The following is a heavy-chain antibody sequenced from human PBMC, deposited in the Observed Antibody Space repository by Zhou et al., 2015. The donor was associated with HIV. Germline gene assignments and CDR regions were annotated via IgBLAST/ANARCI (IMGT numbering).Heavy chain of an antibody. D-gene: IGHD3-16*01. V-gene: IGHV1-18*01. J-gene: IGHJ4*02. CDR2: ISTYSGNT. CDR3: ARGTYGDF. CDR1: GYTFSSYG. Sequence: QVQLVQSGGEVKKPGASVKVSCKALGYTFSSYGISWVRQAPGEGLEWMGWISTYSGNTKYAQKLQDRVTMTTDTSTRTAYMELRSLRSDDTAVYYCARGTYGDFWGQGTLVTVSS.